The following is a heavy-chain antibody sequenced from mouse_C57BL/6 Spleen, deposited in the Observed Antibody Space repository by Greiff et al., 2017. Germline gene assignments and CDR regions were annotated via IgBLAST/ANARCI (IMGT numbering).Heavy chain of an antibody. CDR2: ISDGGSYT. Sequence: EVKLEESGGGLVKPGGSLKLSCAASGFTFSSYAMSWVRQTPEKRLEWVATISDGGSYTYYPDNVKGRFTISRDNAKNNLYLQMSHLKSEDTAMYYCARDQGYGSSYNAMDYWGQGTSVTVSS. D-gene: IGHD1-1*01. J-gene: IGHJ4*01. V-gene: IGHV5-4*01. CDR1: GFTFSSYA. CDR3: ARDQGYGSSYNAMDY.